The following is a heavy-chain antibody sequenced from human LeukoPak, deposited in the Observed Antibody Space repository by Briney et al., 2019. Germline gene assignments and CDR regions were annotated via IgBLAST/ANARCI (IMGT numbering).Heavy chain of an antibody. V-gene: IGHV3-30*02. J-gene: IGHJ4*02. Sequence: HPGRSLRLSCAASGFTFSSYAMHWVRQAPGKGLEWVAFIRYDGSNKYYADSVKGRFTISRDNSKNTLYLQMNSLRAEDTAVYYCAKDLTRGATYIIAAAGRNYFDYWGQGTLVTVSS. CDR1: GFTFSSYA. CDR2: IRYDGSNK. CDR3: AKDLTRGATYIIAAAGRNYFDY. D-gene: IGHD6-13*01.